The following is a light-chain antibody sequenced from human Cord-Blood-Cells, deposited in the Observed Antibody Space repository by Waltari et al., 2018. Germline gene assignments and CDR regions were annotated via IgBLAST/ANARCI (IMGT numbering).Light chain of an antibody. CDR2: YVS. Sequence: QSALTQPRSVSGSPGQSVTISCTGTSSDVGGYNYVSWYQQHPGKAPKLMIYYVSKRPSGVPDRFSGSKSGNMASLTISGLQAEDEADYYCCSYAGSYNYVFGTGTKVTVL. CDR3: CSYAGSYNYV. J-gene: IGLJ1*01. V-gene: IGLV2-11*01. CDR1: SSDVGGYNY.